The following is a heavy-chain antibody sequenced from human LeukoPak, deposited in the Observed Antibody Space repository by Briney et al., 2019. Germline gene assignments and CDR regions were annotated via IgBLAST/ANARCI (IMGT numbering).Heavy chain of an antibody. CDR3: AKGASNMGADWGA. CDR1: GFTFSSYT. D-gene: IGHD1-26*01. CDR2: TSGSGGST. J-gene: IGHJ4*02. V-gene: IGHV3-23*01. Sequence: GGSLRLSCAASGFTFSSYTMSWVRQAPGKGLEWVSATSGSGGSTYYADSVKGRFTISRDNSKNTLYLQMNSPRAEDTAVYYRAKGASNMGADWGAWGQGTLVSVSS.